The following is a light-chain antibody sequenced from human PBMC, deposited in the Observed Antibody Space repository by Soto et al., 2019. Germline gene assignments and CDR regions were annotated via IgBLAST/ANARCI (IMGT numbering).Light chain of an antibody. CDR1: QLVSSN. J-gene: IGKJ3*01. CDR3: QQYNNWPSGVFT. CDR2: DAS. V-gene: IGKV3D-15*01. Sequence: MTQSPSYLSASGGDIFTIICRASQLVSSNYLTWYQHKPGQAPRLLIYDASNRATGIPARFSGSGSGTEFTLTISSLQSEDFAVYYCQQYNNWPSGVFTFGPGTKVDIK.